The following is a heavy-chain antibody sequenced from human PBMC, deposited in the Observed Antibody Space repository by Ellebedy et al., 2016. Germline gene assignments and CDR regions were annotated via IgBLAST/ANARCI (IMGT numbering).Heavy chain of an antibody. Sequence: GGSLRLXCAASGFTFSSSWMHWVRQAPGKELVWLSRISNDGSGTTYADSVRGRFTISRDNAKNTLYLQMNSLRAEDTAVYFCARDRGGRGPSTVDYWGQGTLVIVSS. CDR3: ARDRGGRGPSTVDY. J-gene: IGHJ4*02. V-gene: IGHV3-74*01. CDR2: ISNDGSGT. CDR1: GFTFSSSW. D-gene: IGHD2-15*01.